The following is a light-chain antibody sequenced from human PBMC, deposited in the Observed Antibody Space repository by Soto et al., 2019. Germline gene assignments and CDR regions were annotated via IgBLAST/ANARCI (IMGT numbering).Light chain of an antibody. J-gene: IGKJ3*01. V-gene: IGKV1-33*01. CDR1: QDISNY. CDR3: QQRATWPPFT. Sequence: DIQMTQSPSSLSASVGDRVTITCQASQDISNYLNWYQQKPGKAPKLLIYDASNLETGVPSRFSGSGSGTDFTFTISSLQPEDIAVYYCQQRATWPPFTFGPGTKVDLK. CDR2: DAS.